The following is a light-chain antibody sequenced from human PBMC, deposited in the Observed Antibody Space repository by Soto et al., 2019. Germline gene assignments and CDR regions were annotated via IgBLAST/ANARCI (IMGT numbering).Light chain of an antibody. V-gene: IGKV1-27*01. CDR3: QKYDTVPWA. CDR2: AAS. CDR1: QGIKKY. Sequence: DIPMTQSPSSLSASLGDRLTITCRASQGIKKYVAWYQQKPGKVPKLLIYAASSLQSGVPSRFSGSGSGTDFTLTISSLQPEDVATYYCQKYDTVPWAFGQGTKVDIK. J-gene: IGKJ1*01.